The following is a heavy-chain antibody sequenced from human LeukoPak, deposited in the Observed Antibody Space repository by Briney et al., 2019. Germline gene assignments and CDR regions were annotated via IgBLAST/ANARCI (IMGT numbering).Heavy chain of an antibody. CDR3: ARVSGPGMNEYYHL. J-gene: IGHJ4*02. CDR2: INDDGSST. V-gene: IGHV3-74*01. CDR1: GFTFSGAW. D-gene: IGHD2-2*01. Sequence: GGPLSPSCAASGFTFSGAWMHWVRQAPGKGLIWVSGINDDGSSTRHADSVKGRFTISRDNAKNTLYLQMNSLRAEDTAVYYCARVSGPGMNEYYHLWGQGTLVTVSS.